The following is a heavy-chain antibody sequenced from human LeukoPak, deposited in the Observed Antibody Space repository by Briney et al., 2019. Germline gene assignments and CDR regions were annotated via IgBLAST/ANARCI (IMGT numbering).Heavy chain of an antibody. D-gene: IGHD6-19*01. CDR3: AISLSSRGAFDI. CDR2: MNPNSGNT. Sequence: ASVNVSCKATGYTFTCYDNNWVRQATGQGLEWMGWMNPNSGNTGYAQKFQGRVTMTRNTSISTAYMELSSLRSEDTVVYYCAISLSSRGAFDICGEGTMVTVSS. J-gene: IGHJ3*02. V-gene: IGHV1-8*01. CDR1: GYTFTCYD.